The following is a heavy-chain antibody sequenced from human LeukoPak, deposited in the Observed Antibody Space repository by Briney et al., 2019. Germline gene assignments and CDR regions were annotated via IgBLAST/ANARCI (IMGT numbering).Heavy chain of an antibody. Sequence: GGSLRLSCAASGFTFSSYAMSWVRQAPGKGLEWVSAISGSGGSTYYADSVKGRFTISGDNSKNTLYLQMNSLRAEDTAVYYCAKDGAVAYGDYPFDYWGQGTLVTVSS. V-gene: IGHV3-23*01. J-gene: IGHJ4*02. CDR1: GFTFSSYA. D-gene: IGHD4-17*01. CDR3: AKDGAVAYGDYPFDY. CDR2: ISGSGGST.